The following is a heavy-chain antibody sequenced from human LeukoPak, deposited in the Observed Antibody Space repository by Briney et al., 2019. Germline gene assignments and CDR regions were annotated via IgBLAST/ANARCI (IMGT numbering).Heavy chain of an antibody. CDR2: LRSSSET. V-gene: IGHV3-48*01. J-gene: IGHJ5*02. CDR3: ARDAGNSGYGCDL. CDR1: GFIFSQYS. Sequence: GGSLRLSCAASGFIFSQYSMNWVRQAPGKGLEWVSHLRSSSETFYADSVKGRFTISRDNARNSMYLQMNNLRGEDTAIYYCARDAGNSGYGCDLWGQGTLVTVSS. D-gene: IGHD5-12*01.